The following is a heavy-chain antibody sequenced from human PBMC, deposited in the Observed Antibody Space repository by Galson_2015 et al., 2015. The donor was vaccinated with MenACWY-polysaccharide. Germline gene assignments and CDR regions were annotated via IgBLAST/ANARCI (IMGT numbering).Heavy chain of an antibody. J-gene: IGHJ4*02. D-gene: IGHD5-12*01. V-gene: IGHV3-23*01. CDR2: ISSSGGTT. Sequence: SLRLSCAASGLTLSNHVMNWVRQAPGKGLEWVSTISSSGGTTYYADSVKGRFTISRDNSKNTLYLQMNSLRAEDTAVYYCAKGGGYRGYEDVDYWGQGTLVTVSS. CDR3: AKGGGYRGYEDVDY. CDR1: GLTLSNHV.